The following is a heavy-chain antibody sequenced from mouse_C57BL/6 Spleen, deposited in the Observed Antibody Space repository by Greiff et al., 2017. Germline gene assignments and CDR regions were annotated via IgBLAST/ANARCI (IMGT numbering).Heavy chain of an antibody. Sequence: QVQLQQPGTELVKPGASVKLSCKASGYTLTSYWMHWVKQRPGQGLEWIGNINPSNGGTNSNEKFKSKATLTVDKSSSTAYMQLSSLTSEDSAVYYCARSGTWSYFDYWGQGTTLTVSS. CDR2: INPSNGGT. D-gene: IGHD3-2*02. CDR3: ARSGTWSYFDY. CDR1: GYTLTSYW. V-gene: IGHV1-53*01. J-gene: IGHJ2*01.